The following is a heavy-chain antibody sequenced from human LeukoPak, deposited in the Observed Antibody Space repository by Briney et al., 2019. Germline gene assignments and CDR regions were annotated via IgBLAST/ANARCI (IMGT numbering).Heavy chain of an antibody. Sequence: PGGSLRLSCPASGFIFSDHAMNWVRQPPGKGLEWIGEINHSGSTKDNPSLKSRVTISVDSSKNQFSLKLTFVTAADTAVYYCARGPGSLEGGNMVTTQNHDYWGQGTLVTVSS. CDR1: GFIFSDHA. J-gene: IGHJ4*02. D-gene: IGHD2-21*02. V-gene: IGHV4-34*01. CDR2: INHSGST. CDR3: ARGPGSLEGGNMVTTQNHDY.